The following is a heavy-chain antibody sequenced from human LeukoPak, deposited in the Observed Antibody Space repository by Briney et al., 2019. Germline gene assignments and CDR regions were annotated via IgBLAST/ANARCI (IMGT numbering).Heavy chain of an antibody. V-gene: IGHV4-59*01. J-gene: IGHJ4*02. Sequence: SETLSLTCTVSGGSISSYYWSWIRQPPGKGLKWIGYIYYSGSTNYNPSLKSRVTISVDTSKNQFSLKLSSVTAADTAVYYCAAWGRDSSGYYWGQGTLVTVSS. CDR3: AAWGRDSSGYY. D-gene: IGHD3-22*01. CDR1: GGSISSYY. CDR2: IYYSGST.